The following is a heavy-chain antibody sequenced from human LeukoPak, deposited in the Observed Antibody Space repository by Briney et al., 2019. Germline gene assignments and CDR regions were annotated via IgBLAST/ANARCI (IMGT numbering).Heavy chain of an antibody. J-gene: IGHJ4*02. CDR2: IYYSGST. D-gene: IGHD6-19*01. CDR3: AGGIAVAGPHGGY. V-gene: IGHV4-59*08. CDR1: GGSISSYY. Sequence: SETLSLTCTVSGGSISSYYWSWIRQPPGKGLEWIRYIYYSGSTNYNPSLKSRVTISVDTSKNQFSLKLSSVTAADTAVYYCAGGIAVAGPHGGYWGQGTLVTVSS.